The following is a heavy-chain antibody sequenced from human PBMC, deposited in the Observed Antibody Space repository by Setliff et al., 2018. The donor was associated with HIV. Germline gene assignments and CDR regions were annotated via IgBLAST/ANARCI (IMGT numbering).Heavy chain of an antibody. J-gene: IGHJ3*01. CDR3: ARATDWFHFPDAFDF. CDR2: IYWSGLT. Sequence: SETLSLTCTVSSGSVSRSDYYWGWIRQTPGKGLEWIGSIYWSGLTFYNPSLKSRVTISVDTSKKQFSLNLSSVTAADTAVYYCARATDWFHFPDAFDFWGQGTMVTVSS. V-gene: IGHV4-39*07. D-gene: IGHD3-9*01. CDR1: SGSVSRSDYY.